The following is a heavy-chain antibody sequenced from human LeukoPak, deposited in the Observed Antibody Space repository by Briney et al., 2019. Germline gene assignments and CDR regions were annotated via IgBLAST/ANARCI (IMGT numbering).Heavy chain of an antibody. V-gene: IGHV1-69*05. D-gene: IGHD3-10*01. CDR2: IIPIFGTA. Sequence: GSSVKVSCKASGGTFSSYAISWVRQAPGQGLGWMGGIIPIFGTANYAQKFQGRVTITTDESTSTAYMELRSLSSEDTAVYYCARRNGSGRTYYFDYWGQETLVTVSS. CDR1: GGTFSSYA. CDR3: ARRNGSGRTYYFDY. J-gene: IGHJ4*02.